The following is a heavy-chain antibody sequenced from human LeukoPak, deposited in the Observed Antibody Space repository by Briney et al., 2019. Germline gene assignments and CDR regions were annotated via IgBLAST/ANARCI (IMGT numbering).Heavy chain of an antibody. V-gene: IGHV4-34*01. D-gene: IGHD2-2*01. CDR2: INHSGST. Sequence: SETLSLTCAVYGGSFSGYYWSWIRQPPGKGLEWIGEINHSGSTNYNPSLKSRVTISVDTSKNQFSLKLSSVTAADTAVYYCARGRAGYCSSTSCPKYYYYYYMDVWGKGTTVTVSS. CDR3: ARGRAGYCSSTSCPKYYYYYYMDV. J-gene: IGHJ6*03. CDR1: GGSFSGYY.